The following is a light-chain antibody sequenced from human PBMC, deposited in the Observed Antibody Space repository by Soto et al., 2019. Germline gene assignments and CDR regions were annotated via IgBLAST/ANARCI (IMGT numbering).Light chain of an antibody. CDR3: QQSYSTPRT. J-gene: IGKJ2*02. Sequence: DIQMTQSPSSLSASVGDRVTITCRASQSISTYLNWYQQKVGKAPKLLIYAASSLQRGVPSRFSGSGSGKDFTLTISSLQTEDFATYYCQQSYSTPRTFGQGTQLEIK. V-gene: IGKV1-39*01. CDR2: AAS. CDR1: QSISTY.